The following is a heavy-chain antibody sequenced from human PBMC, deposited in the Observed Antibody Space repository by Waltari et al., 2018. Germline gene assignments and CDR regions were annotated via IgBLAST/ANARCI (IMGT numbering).Heavy chain of an antibody. CDR2: ISYDGSNK. V-gene: IGHV3-30*18. CDR1: GFTFSSYG. D-gene: IGHD3-10*01. CDR3: AKEGDYYGSGSYSDNWFDP. J-gene: IGHJ5*02. Sequence: QVQLVESGGGVVQPGRSLRLSCAASGFTFSSYGMHWVRQAPGKGRDWVAVISYDGSNKYYADSVKGRFTISRDNSKNTLYLQMNSLGAEDTAVYYCAKEGDYYGSGSYSDNWFDPWGQGTLVTVSS.